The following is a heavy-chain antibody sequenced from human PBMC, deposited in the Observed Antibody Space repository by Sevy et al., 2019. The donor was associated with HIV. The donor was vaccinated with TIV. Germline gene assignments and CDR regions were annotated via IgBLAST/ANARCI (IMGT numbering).Heavy chain of an antibody. V-gene: IGHV4-39*01. J-gene: IGHJ1*01. CDR1: GGSITDKKYY. Sequence: SETLSLTCTVSGGSITDKKYYWAWIRQPPGKGLEWFGSISYGGSTYYNPSLQSRVTLSVDTCKNQFSLNLSSVTAAETAKYYCARRVAAAGQGNEYFQHWGRGTLVTVSS. D-gene: IGHD6-13*01. CDR2: ISYGGST. CDR3: ARRVAAAGQGNEYFQH.